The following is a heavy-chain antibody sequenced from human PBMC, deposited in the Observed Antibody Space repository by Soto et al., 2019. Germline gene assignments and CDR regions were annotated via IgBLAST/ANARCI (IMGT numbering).Heavy chain of an antibody. CDR3: ASASQYQLPYFDY. D-gene: IGHD2-2*01. CDR1: GGTFSSYA. CDR2: IIPIFGTA. Sequence: AASVKVSCKASGGTFSSYAISWVRQAPGQGLEWMGGIIPIFGTANYAQKFQGRVTITADESTSTAYMELSSLRSEDTAVYYCASASQYQLPYFDYWGQGTLVTVSS. V-gene: IGHV1-69*13. J-gene: IGHJ4*02.